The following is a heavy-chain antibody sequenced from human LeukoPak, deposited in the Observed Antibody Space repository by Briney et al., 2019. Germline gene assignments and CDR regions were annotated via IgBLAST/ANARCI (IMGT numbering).Heavy chain of an antibody. J-gene: IGHJ4*02. V-gene: IGHV3-23*01. CDR2: ISASGTDT. Sequence: GGSLRLSCATSGFSFTTYAMSWVRQAPGKGLDWVSVISASGTDTYYSDSVKGRFAIFRDDSKNTLYLHINSLRAEDTAVYYCARLDYYYDSLDYWGQGTLVTVSS. CDR1: GFSFTTYA. D-gene: IGHD3-22*01. CDR3: ARLDYYYDSLDY.